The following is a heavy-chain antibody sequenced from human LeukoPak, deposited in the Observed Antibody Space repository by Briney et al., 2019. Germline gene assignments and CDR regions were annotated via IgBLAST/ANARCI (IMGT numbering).Heavy chain of an antibody. Sequence: PSETLSLTCTVSGGSLSNSNYYWGWIRQPPGRGLEWIGSIHYSGSTSYNPSLKSRVTISVDTSKNRFSLKLYSVTAADTAVYSCARHPSCTTVTRGSFDYWGQGTLVTVSS. V-gene: IGHV4-39*01. CDR3: ARHPSCTTVTRGSFDY. J-gene: IGHJ4*02. D-gene: IGHD4-11*01. CDR1: GGSLSNSNYY. CDR2: IHYSGST.